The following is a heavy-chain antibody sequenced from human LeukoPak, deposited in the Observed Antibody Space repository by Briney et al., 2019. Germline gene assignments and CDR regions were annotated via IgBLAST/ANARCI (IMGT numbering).Heavy chain of an antibody. CDR1: GFTFSRYW. CDR3: TTDTWYSAGH. CDR2: IKKDGSEK. J-gene: IGHJ4*02. D-gene: IGHD2-15*01. Sequence: GGSLRLSCAASGFTFSRYWMSWVRQTPGKGLEWVAIIKKDGSEKYYVDSMKGRFTISRDNAKNSLFLQMNSLRAEDTAIYYCTTDTWYSAGHWGQGTLVTVSS. V-gene: IGHV3-7*03.